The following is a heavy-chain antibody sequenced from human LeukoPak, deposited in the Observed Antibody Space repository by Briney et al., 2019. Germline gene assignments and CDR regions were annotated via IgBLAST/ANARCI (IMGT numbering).Heavy chain of an antibody. CDR1: GYTFTNNF. CDR3: AREVTEGDY. V-gene: IGHV1-2*02. Sequence: GASVKISCKAFGYTFTNNFMHWVRQAPGQGPEWMGLISPTGSFTAYAQKFQGRVTMTRDTSISTAYMELSRLRSDDTAVYYCAREVTEGDYWGQGTLVTVSS. CDR2: ISPTGSFT. D-gene: IGHD4-11*01. J-gene: IGHJ4*02.